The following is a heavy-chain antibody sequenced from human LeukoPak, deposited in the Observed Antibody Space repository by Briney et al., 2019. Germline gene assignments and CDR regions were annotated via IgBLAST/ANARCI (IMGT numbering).Heavy chain of an antibody. CDR3: AKDSDTFGSYDALDI. Sequence: PGGSLRLSCAASGFSFITYAMSWVRQAPGKGLEWVSAISGDGGSTYYADSVKGRFTISRDNSENTLYLQMNSLRAEDTALYYCAKDSDTFGSYDALDIWGQGAMVTVSS. CDR1: GFSFITYA. D-gene: IGHD5-18*01. J-gene: IGHJ3*02. CDR2: ISGDGGST. V-gene: IGHV3-23*01.